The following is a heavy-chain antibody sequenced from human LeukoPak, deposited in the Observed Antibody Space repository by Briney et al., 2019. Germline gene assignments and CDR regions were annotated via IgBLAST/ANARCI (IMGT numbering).Heavy chain of an antibody. D-gene: IGHD6-19*01. V-gene: IGHV3-30*02. CDR3: AKDGSSGWFFDY. CDR1: GFTFSTYG. J-gene: IGHJ4*02. Sequence: GGSLRLSCVASGFTFSTYGMHWVRQAPGKGLAWVAFIGHDGSHNYCADTVKGRLSVSRDNSNNTLYLQMNTLRPEDTAVYYCAKDGSSGWFFDYWGQGTPVTVSS. CDR2: IGHDGSHN.